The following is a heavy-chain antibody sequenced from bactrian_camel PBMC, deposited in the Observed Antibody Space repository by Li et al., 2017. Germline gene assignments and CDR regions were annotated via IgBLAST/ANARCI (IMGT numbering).Heavy chain of an antibody. J-gene: IGHJ4*01. CDR3: AAGRRQVVAGTGTSYCSLKEYDFNY. D-gene: IGHD6*01. V-gene: IGHV3S55*01. CDR1: GHTYC. Sequence: HVQLVESGGGPVQAGGSLRLSCSASGHTYCMAWFRQAPGKERERVAGIEHDGGAVYADSAKGRFTISKDNAKITLNLQIDSAKPEDTAMYFCAAGRRQVVAGTGTSYCSLKEYDFNYWGQGTQVTVS. CDR2: IEHDGGA.